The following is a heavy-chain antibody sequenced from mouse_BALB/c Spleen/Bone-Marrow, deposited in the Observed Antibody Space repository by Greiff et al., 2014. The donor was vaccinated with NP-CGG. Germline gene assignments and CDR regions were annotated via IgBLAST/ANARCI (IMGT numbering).Heavy chain of an antibody. J-gene: IGHJ3*01. CDR3: ARGEITAIAY. CDR2: IHPYNVET. V-gene: IGHV1-61*01. Sequence: QVQLQQSGAELVRPGASVKLSCKASGYTFTIYWMNWVKQRPGQGLEWIGMIHPYNVETRLNQKFKDKATLTVDKSSNTAYMQLISPSSEDAAVYYCARGEITAIAYWGQGTLVTVSA. D-gene: IGHD2-4*01. CDR1: GYTFTIYW.